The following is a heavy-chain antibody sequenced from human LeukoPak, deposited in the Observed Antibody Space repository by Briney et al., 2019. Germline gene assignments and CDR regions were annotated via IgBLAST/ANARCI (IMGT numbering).Heavy chain of an antibody. CDR2: ISGSGGTP. CDR3: ARDGGAVFDY. J-gene: IGHJ4*02. Sequence: GGSLRLSCAASGFSFSSYAMTWVRRAPGKGLEWVSDISGSGGTPYHADSVKGRFTISRDNAKNSLYLQMNSLRAEDTAVYYCARDGGAVFDYWGQGTLVTVSS. V-gene: IGHV3-48*03. CDR1: GFSFSSYA. D-gene: IGHD3-16*01.